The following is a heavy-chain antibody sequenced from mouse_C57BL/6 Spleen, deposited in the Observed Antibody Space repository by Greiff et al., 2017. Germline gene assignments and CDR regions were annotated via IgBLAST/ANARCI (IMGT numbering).Heavy chain of an antibody. CDR3: ARGGSNFAWFAY. CDR1: GFTFSDSG. D-gene: IGHD2-5*01. Sequence: EVQLVESGGGLVKPGGSLKLSCAASGFTFSDSGMHWVRQAPEKGLEWVAYISSGSSTIYYADTVKGRFTISRDNAKNTLFLQMTSLRSEDTAMYYCARGGSNFAWFAYWGQGTLVTVSA. V-gene: IGHV5-17*01. CDR2: ISSGSSTI. J-gene: IGHJ3*01.